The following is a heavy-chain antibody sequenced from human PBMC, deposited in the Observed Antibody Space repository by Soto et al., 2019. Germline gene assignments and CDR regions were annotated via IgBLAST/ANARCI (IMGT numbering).Heavy chain of an antibody. D-gene: IGHD1-26*01. V-gene: IGHV3-30-3*01. Sequence: QVQLVESGGGVVQPGRSLRPSCAASGFTFSSYAMHWVRQAPGKGLEWVAVITYDVSNKYYADCVKGRFTISRDNSKNRQYLRMSSLRAEDTAVYYCARGSGAGMDVWGQGTTVTVSS. CDR1: GFTFSSYA. CDR2: ITYDVSNK. J-gene: IGHJ6*02. CDR3: ARGSGAGMDV.